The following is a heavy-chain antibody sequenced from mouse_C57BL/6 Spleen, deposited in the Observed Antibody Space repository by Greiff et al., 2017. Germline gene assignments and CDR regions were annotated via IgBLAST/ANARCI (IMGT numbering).Heavy chain of an antibody. J-gene: IGHJ4*01. CDR1: GYTFTGYW. CDR3: ARLRAHAMDY. CDR2: IDTSASYT. D-gene: IGHD1-1*01. Sequence: QVQLQQPGAGLVKPGASVKLSCKASGYTFTGYWMQWVKQSPGQGLEGIGEIDTSASYTNYNQKLKGKATLTVDTSSSTAYMQLSSLTSEDSAVYYCARLRAHAMDYWGQGTSVTVSS. V-gene: IGHV1-50*01.